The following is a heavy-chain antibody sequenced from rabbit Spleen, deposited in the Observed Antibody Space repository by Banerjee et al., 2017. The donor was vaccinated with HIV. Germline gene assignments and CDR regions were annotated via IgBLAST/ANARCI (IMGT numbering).Heavy chain of an antibody. D-gene: IGHD8-1*01. V-gene: IGHV1S45*01. CDR3: ARDTGSSFSSYGMDL. J-gene: IGHJ6*01. CDR2: IAGSSSGFT. Sequence: QEQLGESGGGLVKPEGSLALTCKASGFSFSSSDYICWVRQAPGKGLEWISCIAGSSSGFTYSATWAKGRFTISKTSSTTVTLQMTSLTAADTATYFCARDTGSSFSSYGMDLWGQGTLVTVS. CDR1: GFSFSSSDY.